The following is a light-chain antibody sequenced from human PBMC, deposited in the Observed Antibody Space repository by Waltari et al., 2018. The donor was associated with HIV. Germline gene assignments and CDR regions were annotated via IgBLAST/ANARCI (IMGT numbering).Light chain of an antibody. Sequence: DIQMTQSPTSLSASVGDRITIACQASQDISNYLNWHQIKPGMAPKVLISDASILETGVPSRFTGSGSGTHLTLVINDLQPGDSATYFCQQYEDLPLTFGGGTKVEIK. V-gene: IGKV1-33*01. CDR3: QQYEDLPLT. CDR1: QDISNY. J-gene: IGKJ4*01. CDR2: DAS.